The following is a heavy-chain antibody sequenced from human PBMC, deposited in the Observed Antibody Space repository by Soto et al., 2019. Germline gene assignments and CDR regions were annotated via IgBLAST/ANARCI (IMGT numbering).Heavy chain of an antibody. CDR2: IYSGGST. V-gene: IGHV3-66*01. J-gene: IGHJ4*02. CDR1: GFTVSSNY. CDR3: ARYSSGWGNPYFDY. D-gene: IGHD6-19*01. Sequence: EVQLVESGGGLVQPGGSLRLSCAASGFTVSSNYMSWVRQAPGKGLEWVSVIYSGGSTYYADSVKGRFTISRDNSKNTLYLQMNSPRDEDTAVYYCARYSSGWGNPYFDYWGQGTLVTVSS.